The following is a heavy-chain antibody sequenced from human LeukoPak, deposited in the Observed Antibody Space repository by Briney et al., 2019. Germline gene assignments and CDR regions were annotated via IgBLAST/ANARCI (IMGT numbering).Heavy chain of an antibody. D-gene: IGHD3-22*01. Sequence: PGGSLRLSCAAAGFTFSNYYMHWVRQAPGKGLVWVSRINNDGSTTNYADSVKGRFTISRDNAKNTLYLQVNSLRAEDTAVYYCVRVAPLDNSGPTWGQGTLVTVSS. V-gene: IGHV3-74*01. CDR3: VRVAPLDNSGPT. J-gene: IGHJ5*02. CDR1: GFTFSNYY. CDR2: INNDGSTT.